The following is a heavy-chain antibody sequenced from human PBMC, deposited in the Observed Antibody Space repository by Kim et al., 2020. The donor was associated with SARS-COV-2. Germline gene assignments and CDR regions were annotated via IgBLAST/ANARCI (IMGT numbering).Heavy chain of an antibody. V-gene: IGHV4-34*01. D-gene: IGHD3-22*01. Sequence: KSRVTISVDTSKNQFSLKLSSVTAADTAVYYCARGPYYYDSSGYYFEFDYWGQGPLVTVSS. CDR3: ARGPYYYDSSGYYFEFDY. J-gene: IGHJ4*02.